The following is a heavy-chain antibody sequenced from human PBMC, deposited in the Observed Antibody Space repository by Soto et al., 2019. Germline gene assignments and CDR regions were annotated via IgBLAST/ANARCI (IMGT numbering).Heavy chain of an antibody. J-gene: IGHJ3*02. CDR3: AREDDSSGPRACDI. CDR1: GFTFSSYW. Sequence: LRLSCAASGFTFSSYWMSWVRQAPGKGLEWVANIKQDGSEKNYVDSVKGRFTISRDNAKNSLYLQMNSLRAEDTAVYYCAREDDSSGPRACDIWGQGTMVTVSS. D-gene: IGHD3-22*01. CDR2: IKQDGSEK. V-gene: IGHV3-7*03.